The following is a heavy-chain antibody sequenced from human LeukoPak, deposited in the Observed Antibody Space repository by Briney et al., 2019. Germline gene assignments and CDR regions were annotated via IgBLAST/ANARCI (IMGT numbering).Heavy chain of an antibody. Sequence: GGSLRLSCAVSGFTFSSYVMHWVRQAPGKGLEWVAFIRYDGSNKYYADSVKGRFTISRDNSKNTLYLQMNSLRAEDTAVYYCAKDIGYNWNVGFDPWGQGTLVTVSS. CDR3: AKDIGYNWNVGFDP. J-gene: IGHJ5*02. D-gene: IGHD1-20*01. CDR1: GFTFSSYV. V-gene: IGHV3-30*02. CDR2: IRYDGSNK.